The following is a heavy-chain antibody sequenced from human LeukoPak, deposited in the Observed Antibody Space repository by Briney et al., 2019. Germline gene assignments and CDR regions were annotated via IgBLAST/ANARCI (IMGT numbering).Heavy chain of an antibody. V-gene: IGHV4-59*08. CDR2: IYYSGST. CDR1: GGSVSSYY. J-gene: IGHJ5*02. D-gene: IGHD2-21*02. Sequence: SETLTLTCTVSGGSVSSYYWSWIRQPPGKGLEWIAYIYYSGSTKYNPSLKSRVTISLDRSKNQFSLKLRSVTAADTAVYYCARLQVHCGGDCYTRWFDPWGLGTLVTVSS. CDR3: ARLQVHCGGDCYTRWFDP.